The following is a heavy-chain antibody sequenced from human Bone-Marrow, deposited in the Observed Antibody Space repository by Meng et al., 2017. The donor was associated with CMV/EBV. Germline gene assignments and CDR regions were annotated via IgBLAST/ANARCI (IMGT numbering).Heavy chain of an antibody. Sequence: GESLKISCAASGFTFSSYAMSWVRQAPGKGLELVSAISGSGGSTYYADSVKGRFTISSDNSKNSLYLQMNSLRAEDTAVDYCARDRHCSSTSCYTGVGYWGQGTLVTVSS. J-gene: IGHJ4*02. D-gene: IGHD2-2*02. CDR1: GFTFSSYA. CDR2: ISGSGGST. V-gene: IGHV3-23*01. CDR3: ARDRHCSSTSCYTGVGY.